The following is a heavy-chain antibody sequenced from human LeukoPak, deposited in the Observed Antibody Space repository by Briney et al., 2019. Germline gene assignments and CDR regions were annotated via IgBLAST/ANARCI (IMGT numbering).Heavy chain of an antibody. CDR3: ARGGELRSGWFDL. D-gene: IGHD3-9*01. V-gene: IGHV3-21*01. CDR1: GFTFSSYS. Sequence: GGSLRLSCAASGFTFSSYSMNWVRQAPGKGLEWVSSISSSSSYIYYADSVKGRFTISRDNAKNSLYLQMNSLRAEDTAVYYCARGGELRSGWFDLWGRGTLVSVSS. CDR2: ISSSSSYI. J-gene: IGHJ2*01.